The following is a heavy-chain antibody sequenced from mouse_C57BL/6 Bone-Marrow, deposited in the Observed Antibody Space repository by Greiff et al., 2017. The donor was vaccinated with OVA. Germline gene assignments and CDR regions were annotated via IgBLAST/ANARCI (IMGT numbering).Heavy chain of an antibody. D-gene: IGHD2-5*01. CDR2: INPYNGGT. V-gene: IGHV1-19*01. Sequence: VQLKQSGPVLVKPGASVKMSCKASGYTFTDYYMNWVKQSHGKSLEWIGVINPYNGGTSYNQKFKGKATLTVDKSSSTAYMELNSLTSEDSAVYYCARGYSNYVGVDYWGQGTTLTVSS. J-gene: IGHJ2*01. CDR3: ARGYSNYVGVDY. CDR1: GYTFTDYY.